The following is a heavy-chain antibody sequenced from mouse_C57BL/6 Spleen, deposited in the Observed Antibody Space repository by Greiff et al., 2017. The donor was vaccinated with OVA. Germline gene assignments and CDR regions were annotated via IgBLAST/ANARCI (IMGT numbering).Heavy chain of an antibody. CDR2: ISSGSSTN. V-gene: IGHV5-17*01. D-gene: IGHD2-3*01. Sequence: EVQGVESGGGLVKPGGSLKLSCAASGFTFSDYGMHWVRQAPEKGLEWVAYISSGSSTNYYADTVKGRFTISRDNAKNTLFLQMTSLRSEDTAMXYCARWLLRGGFAYWGQGTLVTVSA. J-gene: IGHJ3*01. CDR3: ARWLLRGGFAY. CDR1: GFTFSDYG.